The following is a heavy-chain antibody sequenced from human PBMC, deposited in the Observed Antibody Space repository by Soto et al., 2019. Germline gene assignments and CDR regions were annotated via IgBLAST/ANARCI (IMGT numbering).Heavy chain of an antibody. J-gene: IGHJ4*02. D-gene: IGHD3-22*01. Sequence: PGESLKISCRGSGYDFTRYWIGWVRQMPGEGLEWVAIIYPGDSITKYDSNTRYSPSFQGQVTISVDKSISTAYLQWSSLKASDTAMYFCARPGREPYDSDDYHSYFAKWGQGTPVTVSS. V-gene: IGHV5-51*01. CDR3: ARPGREPYDSDDYHSYFAK. CDR2: IYPGDSITKYDSNT. CDR1: GYDFTRYW.